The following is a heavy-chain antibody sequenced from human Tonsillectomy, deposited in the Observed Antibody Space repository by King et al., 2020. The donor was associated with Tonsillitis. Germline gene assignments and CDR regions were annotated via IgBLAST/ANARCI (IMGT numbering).Heavy chain of an antibody. V-gene: IGHV5-51*03. CDR1: GYSFTTYW. CDR3: ARGVLGAALDYFDY. J-gene: IGHJ4*02. D-gene: IGHD3-10*01. Sequence: QLVQSGAEVKKPGESLKISCKCSGYSFTTYWIGWVRQMPGKGLDWMGTIYPGYSDPRYNPPFQGQVTISAAKSTSTAYLRWSSLKASDTAMYYCARGVLGAALDYFDYWGQGTLVTVSS. CDR2: IYPGYSDP.